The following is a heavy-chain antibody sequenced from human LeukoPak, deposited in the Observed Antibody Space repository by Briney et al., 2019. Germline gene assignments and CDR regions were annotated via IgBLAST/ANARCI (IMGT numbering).Heavy chain of an antibody. J-gene: IGHJ4*02. V-gene: IGHV4-34*01. Sequence: SETLSLTCAVYGGSFSGYYWSWIRQPPGKGLEWIGEINHSGSTNYNPSPKSRVTISVDTSKNQFSLKLSSVTAADPAVYHCARGRHPYYYGSGRRYFDYWGQGTLVTVSS. CDR3: ARGRHPYYYGSGRRYFDY. CDR2: INHSGST. D-gene: IGHD3-10*01. CDR1: GGSFSGYY.